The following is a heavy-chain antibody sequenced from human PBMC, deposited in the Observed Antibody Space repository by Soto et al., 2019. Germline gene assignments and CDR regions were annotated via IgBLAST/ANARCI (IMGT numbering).Heavy chain of an antibody. CDR1: GYSLTSYW. V-gene: IGHV5-10-1*01. Sequence: GECRKVSGRSSGYSLTSYWISWVRQMPGKGLEWMGRIDPSDSYTNYSPSFQGHVTISADKSISTAYLQWSSLKASDTAMYYCASSSSSGYYNWFDPWGQGTLVTVSS. D-gene: IGHD6-19*01. CDR3: ASSSSSGYYNWFDP. J-gene: IGHJ5*02. CDR2: IDPSDSYT.